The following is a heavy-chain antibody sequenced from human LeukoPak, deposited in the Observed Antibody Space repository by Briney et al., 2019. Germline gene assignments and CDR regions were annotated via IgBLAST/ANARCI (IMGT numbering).Heavy chain of an antibody. D-gene: IGHD3-16*01. CDR2: IYYSGST. V-gene: IGHV4-59*01. J-gene: IGHJ4*02. CDR3: ARIGGYKSPFDY. CDR1: GGSISSYY. Sequence: PSETLSLTCTVSGGSISSYYWSWIRQPPGKGLEWIGYIYYSGSTNYNPSLKSRVSISVDTSKNQFSLKLSSVTAADTAVYYCARIGGYKSPFDYWGQGTLVTVSS.